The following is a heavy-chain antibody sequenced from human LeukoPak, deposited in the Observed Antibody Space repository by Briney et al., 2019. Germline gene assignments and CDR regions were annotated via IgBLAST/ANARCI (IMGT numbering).Heavy chain of an antibody. D-gene: IGHD3-22*01. CDR1: ALTFTSYS. CDR2: ISSSSSTI. V-gene: IGHV3-48*01. Sequence: GPSLRLSCAPHALTFTSYSMTWVRQALGKGVELVSSISSSSSTIYYADSVKGRFTISRDNAKNSLYLQMSSLRAEDTAVYYCTSGYYYDSSAYPDGWGQGTMVTVSS. J-gene: IGHJ3*01. CDR3: TSGYYYDSSAYPDG.